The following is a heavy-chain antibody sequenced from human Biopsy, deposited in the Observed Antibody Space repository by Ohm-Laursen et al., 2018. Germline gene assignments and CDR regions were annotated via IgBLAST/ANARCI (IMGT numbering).Heavy chain of an antibody. CDR3: AKELLPPGVGGPCLES. CDR1: GVTLSDYG. V-gene: IGHV3-21*06. J-gene: IGHJ5*01. Sequence: GSLRLSCAASGVTLSDYGMNWVCQAPGKGLEWVSSICASSSYNYYADSVKGRFTFSRDNAKNSLYLQMNSLRAAATAKYYCAKELLPPGVGGPCLESWGQGTSVTVSS. CDR2: ICASSSYN. D-gene: IGHD3-16*01.